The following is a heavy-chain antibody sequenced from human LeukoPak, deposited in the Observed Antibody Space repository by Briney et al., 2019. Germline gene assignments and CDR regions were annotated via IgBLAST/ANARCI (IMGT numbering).Heavy chain of an antibody. V-gene: IGHV3-74*01. CDR1: GFTFSSYG. Sequence: GGSLRLSCAASGFTFSSYGMSWVRLAPGKGLVWVSRVNTDGSDTTYADSVKGRFTISRDSAKNTLYLQMNSLRAEDTAVYYCAKESLRNTVTTRSEADYWGQGTLVTVSS. CDR2: VNTDGSDT. CDR3: AKESLRNTVTTRSEADY. D-gene: IGHD4-17*01. J-gene: IGHJ4*02.